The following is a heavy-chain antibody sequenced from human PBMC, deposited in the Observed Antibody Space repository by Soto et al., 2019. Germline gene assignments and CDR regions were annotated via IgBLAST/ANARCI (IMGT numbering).Heavy chain of an antibody. V-gene: IGHV1-69*13. CDR3: ARFPTVTTWMDYYYGMDV. CDR1: GGTFSSYA. CDR2: IIPIFGTA. D-gene: IGHD4-17*01. Sequence: GASVKVSCKASGGTFSSYAISWVRQAPGQGLEWMGGIIPIFGTANYAQKFQGRVTITADESTSTAYMELSSLRSEDTAVYYCARFPTVTTWMDYYYGMDVWGQGTTVTVSS. J-gene: IGHJ6*02.